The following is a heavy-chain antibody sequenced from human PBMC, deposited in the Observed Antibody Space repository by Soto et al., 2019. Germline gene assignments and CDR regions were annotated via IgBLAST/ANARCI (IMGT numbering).Heavy chain of an antibody. V-gene: IGHV3-30*03. CDR1: GFTFSSYG. CDR2: ISYDGRNK. D-gene: IGHD3-22*01. CDR3: ARARVMYYYDSSGYYYSGYFDY. Sequence: GGSLRLSCAASGFTFSSYGMHWVRQAPGKGLEWVAVISYDGRNKYHADSVKGRFTISRDNPKNTLYLQMNSLRAEDTAVYYCARARVMYYYDSSGYYYSGYFDYWGQGTLVTVSS. J-gene: IGHJ4*02.